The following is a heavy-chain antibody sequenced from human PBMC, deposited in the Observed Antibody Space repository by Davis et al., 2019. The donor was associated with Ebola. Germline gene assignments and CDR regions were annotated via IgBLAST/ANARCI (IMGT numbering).Heavy chain of an antibody. CDR2: ISSSSSYI. CDR1: GFTFSSYS. D-gene: IGHD5-12*01. V-gene: IGHV3-21*01. CDR3: ARDQGDSGYDGDYFDY. Sequence: GESLKISCAASGFTFSSYSMNWVRQAPGKGLEWVSSISSSSSYIYYADSVKGRFTISRDNAKNSLYLQMNSLRDEDTAVYYCARDQGDSGYDGDYFDYWGQGTLVTVSS. J-gene: IGHJ4*02.